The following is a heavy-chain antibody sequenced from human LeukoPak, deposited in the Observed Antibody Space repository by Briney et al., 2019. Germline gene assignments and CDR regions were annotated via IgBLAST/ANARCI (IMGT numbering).Heavy chain of an antibody. J-gene: IGHJ6*03. CDR1: GYTFTSYD. CDR3: ARDRPSIAARPDYYYYYYYMDV. CDR2: MNPNSGNT. V-gene: IGHV1-8*01. Sequence: GASVKVSCKASGYTFTSYDINWVRQATGQGLEWMGWMNPNSGNTGYAQKFQGRVTMTRNTSVSTAYMELSSLRSEDTAVYYCARDRPSIAARPDYYYYYYYMDVWGXXTTVTVS. D-gene: IGHD6-6*01.